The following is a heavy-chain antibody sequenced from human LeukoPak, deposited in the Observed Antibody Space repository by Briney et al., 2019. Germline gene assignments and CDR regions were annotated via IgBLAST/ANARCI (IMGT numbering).Heavy chain of an antibody. CDR2: AHYGGNT. J-gene: IGHJ3*02. CDR1: GGSISDYY. D-gene: IGHD5-18*01. V-gene: IGHV4-59*01. CDR3: ARRRGSGTQLWRYDGFDI. Sequence: SETLSLTCTVSGGSISDYYCSWIRQPPGKGLEWVGYAHYGGNTDYNPSLKSRVTISVDTAKNQFSLKLRSVTPADTAVYYCARRRGSGTQLWRYDGFDIWGQGTVVTVSS.